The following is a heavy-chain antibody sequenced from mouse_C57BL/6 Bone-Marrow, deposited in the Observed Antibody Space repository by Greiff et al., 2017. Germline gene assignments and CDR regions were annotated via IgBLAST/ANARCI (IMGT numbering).Heavy chain of an antibody. D-gene: IGHD1-1*01. Sequence: DVKLVESGGGLVQPGGSLSLSCAASGFTFTDYYMSWVRQPPGKALEWLGFIRNKANGYTTEYSASVKGRFTISRENSQSILYLQMNALRAEDSATYYCASSYDYGSSYDWYIDVWGTGTTVTVSS. CDR3: ASSYDYGSSYDWYIDV. CDR1: GFTFTDYY. CDR2: IRNKANGYTT. V-gene: IGHV7-3*01. J-gene: IGHJ1*03.